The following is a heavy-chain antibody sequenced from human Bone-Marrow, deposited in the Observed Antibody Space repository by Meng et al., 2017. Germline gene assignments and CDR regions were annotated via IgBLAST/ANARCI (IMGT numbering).Heavy chain of an antibody. J-gene: IGHJ3*02. D-gene: IGHD2/OR15-2a*01. CDR2: IFSNDEE. V-gene: IGHV2-26*01. CDR3: AHRLFSPGPFDI. Sequence: SGPTLVKPTETLTLTCTVSGFSLTNTRMGVAWIRQPPGKALEWVAHIFSNDEESYSTSLRSRLTISKDTSRSQVVLTMTNMDPVDTATYYCAHRLFSPGPFDIWGQGTMVTVSS. CDR1: GFSLTNTRMG.